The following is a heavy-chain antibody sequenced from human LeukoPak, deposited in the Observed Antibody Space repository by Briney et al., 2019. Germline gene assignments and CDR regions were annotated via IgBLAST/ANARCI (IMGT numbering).Heavy chain of an antibody. CDR3: AREGTKCSFDY. Sequence: LSGGSLRLSCAASGFTFSSYWMSWVRQTPGKGLEWVANIKQDGSEKYYVDSVKGRFTISRDNAKNSLYLQMNSLRAEDTAVYYCAREGTKCSFDYWGQGTLVTVSS. V-gene: IGHV3-7*03. CDR1: GFTFSSYW. CDR2: IKQDGSEK. D-gene: IGHD2-8*01. J-gene: IGHJ4*02.